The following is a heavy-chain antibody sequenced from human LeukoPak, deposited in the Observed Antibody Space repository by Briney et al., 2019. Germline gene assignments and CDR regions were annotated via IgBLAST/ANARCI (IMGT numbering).Heavy chain of an antibody. CDR1: GYTFTSYY. J-gene: IGHJ4*02. V-gene: IGHV1-2*02. CDR3: ARVEVAATSGLDY. D-gene: IGHD6-19*01. Sequence: ASVKVSCKASGYTFTSYYMHWVRQAPGQGLEWMGWINPYSGGTNYAQKFQGRVIMTRDTSISTAYMELSRLRSDDTAVFYCARVEVAATSGLDYWGQGTLVTVSS. CDR2: INPYSGGT.